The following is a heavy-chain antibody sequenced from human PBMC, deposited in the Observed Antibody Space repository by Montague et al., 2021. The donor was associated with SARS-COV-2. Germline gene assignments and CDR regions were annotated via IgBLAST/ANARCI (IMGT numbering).Heavy chain of an antibody. V-gene: IGHV4-39*01. D-gene: IGHD2-21*02. CDR1: GASISRSDYY. CDR2: IHYIGTT. Sequence: SETLSLTCNVSGASISRSDYYWAWIRQPPGKGLGLIGSIHYIGTTYYNPSLESRVTISVDTSENQFSLKLRSVIAADTAVHYCARLRPDVTVVATDIPFDSWGQGTLVTVSS. J-gene: IGHJ4*02. CDR3: ARLRPDVTVVATDIPFDS.